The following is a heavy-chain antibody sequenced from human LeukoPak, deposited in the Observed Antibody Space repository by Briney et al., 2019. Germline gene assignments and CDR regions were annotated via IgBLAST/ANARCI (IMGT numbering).Heavy chain of an antibody. V-gene: IGHV1-69*04. Sequence: GASVKVSCKASGYTFTGYYMHWVRQAPGQGLEWMGRIIPILGIANYAQKFQGRVTITADKSTSTAYMELSSLRSEDTAVYYCARVRDGHAFDIWGQGTMVTVSS. CDR1: GYTFTGYY. J-gene: IGHJ3*02. CDR3: ARVRDGHAFDI. D-gene: IGHD5-24*01. CDR2: IIPILGIA.